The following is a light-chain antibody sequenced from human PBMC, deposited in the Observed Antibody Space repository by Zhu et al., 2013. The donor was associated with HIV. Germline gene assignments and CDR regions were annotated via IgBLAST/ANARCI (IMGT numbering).Light chain of an antibody. CDR1: QDTRND. CDR3: LQLLSYPWT. Sequence: AIQMTQSPSSLSASVGDRVVITCRASQDTRNDLGWYQQKPGKAPKLLIFAASTLQGGVPSRFSGSGSGTDFTLTISSLQPEDFATYYCLQLLSYPWTFGQGTRVEIK. CDR2: AAS. V-gene: IGKV1-6*01. J-gene: IGKJ1*01.